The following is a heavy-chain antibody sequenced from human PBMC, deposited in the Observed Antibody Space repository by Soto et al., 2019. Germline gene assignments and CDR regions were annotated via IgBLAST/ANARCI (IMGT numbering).Heavy chain of an antibody. J-gene: IGHJ6*03. CDR3: AGVYYYYYYMDV. Sequence: QVQLQQWGAGLLKPSETLSLTCAVYGGSFSGYYWSWIRQPPGKGLEGIGEINHSGSTNYNPSLKSRVTISVDTSKNQFSLKLSSVTAADTAVYYCAGVYYYYYYMDVWGKGTTVTVSS. V-gene: IGHV4-34*01. CDR2: INHSGST. CDR1: GGSFSGYY. D-gene: IGHD6-13*01.